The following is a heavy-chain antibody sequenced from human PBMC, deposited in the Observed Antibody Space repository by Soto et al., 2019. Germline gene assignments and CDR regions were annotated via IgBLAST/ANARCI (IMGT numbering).Heavy chain of an antibody. CDR3: ARDPSTGYADY. V-gene: IGHV3-23*01. CDR2: ISSSGDST. CDR1: GFTFSDYA. Sequence: EVQLLESGGDLVQPGGYLRLCCTASGFTFSDYAMTWVRQAPGKGLEWVSTISSSGDSTYYADSVKGRFTISRDNSKNTLSLQMNSLRAEDTAVYYCARDPSTGYADYWGQGTLATVSS. J-gene: IGHJ4*02. D-gene: IGHD3-9*01.